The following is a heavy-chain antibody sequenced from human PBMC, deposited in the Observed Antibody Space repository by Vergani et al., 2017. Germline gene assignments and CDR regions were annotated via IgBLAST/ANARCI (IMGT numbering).Heavy chain of an antibody. CDR3: ASCWRYYRFDI. CDR2: IYPGDSDT. J-gene: IGHJ3*02. D-gene: IGHD1-26*01. V-gene: IGHV5-51*03. Sequence: EVQLVQSGAEVKKPGDSLKISCKGSGYSFTSYCIGWVRQIPGKGLEWMGIIYPGDSDTRYSPAFQDQVTISADKSISTAYLQWSSLKAWDTAMYYCASCWRYYRFDIWGQGTMVTVSS. CDR1: GYSFTSYC.